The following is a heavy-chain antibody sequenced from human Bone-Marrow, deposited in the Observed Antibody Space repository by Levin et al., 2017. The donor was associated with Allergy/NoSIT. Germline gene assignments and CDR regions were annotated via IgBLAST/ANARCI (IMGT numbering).Heavy chain of an antibody. CDR3: IASPTLTND. CDR2: IKSKSDGGTT. V-gene: IGHV3-15*01. Sequence: GGSLRLSCAASGFPLSNAWMSWVRQAPGKGLEWVGHIKSKSDGGTTDYAAPVKGRFIISRDDSKNTLYLQMSSLKTEDTAVYYCIASPTLTNDWGQGTLVTVSS. CDR1: GFPLSNAW. D-gene: IGHD4-17*01. J-gene: IGHJ4*02.